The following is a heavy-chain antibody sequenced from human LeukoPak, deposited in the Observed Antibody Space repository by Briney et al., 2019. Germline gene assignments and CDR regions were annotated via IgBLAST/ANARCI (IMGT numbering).Heavy chain of an antibody. J-gene: IGHJ4*02. CDR3: ARDRYKWELSD. D-gene: IGHD1-26*01. CDR1: GGSISSGSYY. Sequence: SQTLSLTCTVSGGSISSGSYYWSWIRQPAGKGLEWIGRIYTSGSTNYNPSLKSRVTISVDTSKNQFSLKLSSVTAADTVVYYCARDRYKWELSDWGQGTLVTVSS. CDR2: IYTSGST. V-gene: IGHV4-61*02.